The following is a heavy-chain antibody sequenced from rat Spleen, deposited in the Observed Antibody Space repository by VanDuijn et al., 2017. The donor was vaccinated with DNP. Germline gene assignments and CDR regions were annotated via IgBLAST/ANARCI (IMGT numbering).Heavy chain of an antibody. V-gene: IGHV2S12*01. CDR3: TRGRGYDYDWCPY. D-gene: IGHD1-7*01. CDR2: ISSGGVT. CDR1: GFSLTNYG. Sequence: QVQLKESGPGLVQPSQTLSLTCTVSGFSLTNYGVSWVRQPPEKGLEWVAAISSGGVTYYNSTLKSRLIISRDTSKSQVFLKMNSLQTVDTAIYFCTRGRGYDYDWCPYWGQGVMVTVSS. J-gene: IGHJ2*01.